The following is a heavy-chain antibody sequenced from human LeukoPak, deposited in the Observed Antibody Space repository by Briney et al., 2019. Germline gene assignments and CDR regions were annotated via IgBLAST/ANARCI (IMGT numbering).Heavy chain of an antibody. V-gene: IGHV3-7*01. CDR3: AKDAISSIAVRRFDY. J-gene: IGHJ4*02. CDR1: GFTFSSHR. Sequence: GGSLILSCAASGFTFSSHRMSWVRQAPGKGLEWVANIKKDGSEKYYVDSVKGRFTISRDNAKTSLYLQMNSLRAEDTAVYYCAKDAISSIAVRRFDYWGQGTLVTVSS. D-gene: IGHD6-6*01. CDR2: IKKDGSEK.